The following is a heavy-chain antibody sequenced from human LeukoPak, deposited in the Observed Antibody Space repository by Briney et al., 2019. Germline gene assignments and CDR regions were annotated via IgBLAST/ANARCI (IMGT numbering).Heavy chain of an antibody. J-gene: IGHJ5*02. CDR2: IWYDASNK. CDR3: VRGVGVSRFNYLDP. Sequence: PGRSLTLSCAASGFTFSSFGMHWVRQAPGKGLEWVAVIWYDASNKYYADSVKGRFTISRDNSKSTLYLQMNSLRDDDTAVYYCVRGVGVSRFNYLDPWGQGTLVIVSS. V-gene: IGHV3-33*01. CDR1: GFTFSSFG. D-gene: IGHD1-7*01.